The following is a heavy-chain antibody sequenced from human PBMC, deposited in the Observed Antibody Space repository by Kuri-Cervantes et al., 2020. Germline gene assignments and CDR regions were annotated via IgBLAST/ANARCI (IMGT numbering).Heavy chain of an antibody. J-gene: IGHJ6*02. CDR2: IYSGGST. CDR3: ARGPTGGVGGVNFYGMDV. V-gene: IGHV3-53*01. D-gene: IGHD3-16*01. CDR1: ELTVSTNY. Sequence: GGSLRLSCAASELTVSTNYMSWVRQAPGKGLEWVSFIYSGGSTYYADSVKGRFTISRDNSKNTLYPQMNSLRAEYTAVYYGARGPTGGVGGVNFYGMDVWGQGTTVTVSS.